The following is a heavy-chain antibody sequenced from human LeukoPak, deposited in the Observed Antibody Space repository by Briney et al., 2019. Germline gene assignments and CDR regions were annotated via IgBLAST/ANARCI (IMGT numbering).Heavy chain of an antibody. V-gene: IGHV4-59*08. CDR1: GGSISSYY. CDR2: IYYSGST. D-gene: IGHD3-10*01. CDR3: AREGSGRFLN. Sequence: PSETLSLTCTVSGGSISSYYWSWIRQPPGKGLGWIGYIYYSGSTNYNPSLKSRVTISVDTSKNQFSLKLSSVTAADTAVYYCAREGSGRFLNWGQGTLVTVSS. J-gene: IGHJ4*02.